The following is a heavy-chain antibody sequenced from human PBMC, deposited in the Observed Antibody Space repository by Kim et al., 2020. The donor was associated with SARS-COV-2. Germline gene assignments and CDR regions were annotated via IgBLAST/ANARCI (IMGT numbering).Heavy chain of an antibody. D-gene: IGHD6-6*01. CDR1: GFTFSSYG. CDR2: ISYDGSNK. Sequence: GGSLRLSCAASGFTFSSYGMHWVRQAPGKGLEWVAVISYDGSNKYYADSVKGRFTISRDNSKNTLYLQMNSLRAEDTAVYYCAKCPSIAARPDMYYYYYGMDVWGQGTTVTVSS. CDR3: AKCPSIAARPDMYYYYYGMDV. J-gene: IGHJ6*02. V-gene: IGHV3-30*18.